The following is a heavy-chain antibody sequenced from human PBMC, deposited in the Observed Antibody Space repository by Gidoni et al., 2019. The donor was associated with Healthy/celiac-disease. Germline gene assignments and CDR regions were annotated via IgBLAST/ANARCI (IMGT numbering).Heavy chain of an antibody. CDR3: TSRATVVTEEHYYYYYGMDV. J-gene: IGHJ6*02. D-gene: IGHD4-17*01. CDR1: GFTFSGSA. CDR2: IRSKANSYAT. Sequence: EVQLVESGGGLVQPGGSLKLSCAASGFTFSGSAMHWVRQASGKGLGWVGRIRSKANSYATAYAASVKGRFTISRDDSKNTAYLQMNSLKTEDTAVYYCTSRATVVTEEHYYYYYGMDVWGQGTTVTVSS. V-gene: IGHV3-73*02.